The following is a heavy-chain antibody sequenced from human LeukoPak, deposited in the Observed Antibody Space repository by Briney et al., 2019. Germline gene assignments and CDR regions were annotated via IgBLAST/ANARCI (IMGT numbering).Heavy chain of an antibody. Sequence: QSGGSLRLSCVASGFTFSSYWMHWVRQDPRKGLEWVSGITGSAGSTYYADSVKGRFTISRDNSKNTLYLQMNSLRAEDTATYYCAKDLMGQWLSPYYYGMDVWGQGTTVTVSS. J-gene: IGHJ6*02. CDR2: ITGSAGST. D-gene: IGHD6-19*01. CDR3: AKDLMGQWLSPYYYGMDV. CDR1: GFTFSSYW. V-gene: IGHV3-23*01.